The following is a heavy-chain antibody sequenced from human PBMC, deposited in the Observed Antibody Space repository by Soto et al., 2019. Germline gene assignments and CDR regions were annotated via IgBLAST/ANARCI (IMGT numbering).Heavy chain of an antibody. CDR2: ISYDGSNK. Sequence: GGSLRLSCAASGFTFSSYAMHWVRQAPGKGLEWVAVISYDGSNKYYADSVKGRFTISRDNSKNTLYLQMNSLRAEDTAVYYCARDRDKPPLYYYYGMDVWGQGTTVTVSS. J-gene: IGHJ6*02. CDR3: ARDRDKPPLYYYYGMDV. V-gene: IGHV3-30-3*01. CDR1: GFTFSSYA.